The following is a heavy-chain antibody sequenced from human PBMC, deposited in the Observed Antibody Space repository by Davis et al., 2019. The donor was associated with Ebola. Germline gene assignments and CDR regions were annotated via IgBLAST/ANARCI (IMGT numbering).Heavy chain of an antibody. CDR3: ARGGQWPETGTGATFFDY. CDR1: GFTFNNYP. D-gene: IGHD1-26*01. Sequence: GESLKISCAASGFTFNNYPVHWVRQTPVKGLEWVAVISYDGSNKYYADSVKGRFTISRDNSKNTLYLQMNSLRAGDTAVYYCARGGQWPETGTGATFFDYWGQGTLVTVSS. CDR2: ISYDGSNK. V-gene: IGHV3-30*14. J-gene: IGHJ4*02.